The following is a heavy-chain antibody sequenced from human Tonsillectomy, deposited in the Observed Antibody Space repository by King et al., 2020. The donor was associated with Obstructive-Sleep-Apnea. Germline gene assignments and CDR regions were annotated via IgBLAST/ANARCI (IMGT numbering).Heavy chain of an antibody. J-gene: IGHJ4*02. CDR3: ASTMQYTHGQPPVYCHY. V-gene: IGHV4-39*01. Sequence: VQLQESGPGLVKPSETLSLTCTVSGDSVSSSHYFWGWIRPAPGRGLEGIGIIYYTGSTYYNPSLKSRVIITVDTSKNQFSLKLSAVTAADTAVYYCASTMQYTHGQPPVYCHYWGQGTLVTVSS. D-gene: IGHD2-8*01. CDR1: GDSVSSSHYF. CDR2: IYYTGST.